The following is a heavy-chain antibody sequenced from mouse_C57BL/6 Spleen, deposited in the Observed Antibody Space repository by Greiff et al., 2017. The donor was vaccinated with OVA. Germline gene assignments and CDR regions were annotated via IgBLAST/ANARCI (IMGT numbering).Heavy chain of an antibody. CDR2: IYPGSGST. CDR3: ARRTYAMDY. V-gene: IGHV1-55*01. Sequence: QVQLKQSGAELVKPGASVKMSCKASGYTFTSYWITWVKQRPGQGLEWIGDIYPGSGSTNYNEKFKSKATLTVDTSSSTAYMQLSSLTSEDSAVYYCARRTYAMDYWGQGTSVTVSS. J-gene: IGHJ4*01. CDR1: GYTFTSYW.